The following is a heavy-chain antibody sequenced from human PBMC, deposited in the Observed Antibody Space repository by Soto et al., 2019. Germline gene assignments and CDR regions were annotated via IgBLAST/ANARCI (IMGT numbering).Heavy chain of an antibody. CDR1: GGSFSGYY. Sequence: SETLSLTCAVYGGSFSGYYWSWIRQPPGKGLEWIGEINHSGSTNYNPSLKSRVTISVDTSKNQFPLKLSSVTAADTAVYYCARGLVRYYYDSSGYYYFPWFDPWGQGTLVTVSS. CDR2: INHSGST. CDR3: ARGLVRYYYDSSGYYYFPWFDP. J-gene: IGHJ5*02. D-gene: IGHD3-22*01. V-gene: IGHV4-34*01.